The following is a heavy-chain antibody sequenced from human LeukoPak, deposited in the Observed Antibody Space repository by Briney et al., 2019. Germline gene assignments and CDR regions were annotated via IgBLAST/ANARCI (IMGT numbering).Heavy chain of an antibody. CDR1: GYIFTGYY. Sequence: ASVKVSCKASGYIFTGYYMHWVRQAPGQGLEWMGWINPNSGGTNYAQKFQGRVTMTRDTSISTAYMELSRLRSDDTAVYYCARDRPYYYDSSGYSLGYWGQGTLVTVSS. CDR2: INPNSGGT. V-gene: IGHV1-2*02. D-gene: IGHD3-22*01. J-gene: IGHJ4*02. CDR3: ARDRPYYYDSSGYSLGY.